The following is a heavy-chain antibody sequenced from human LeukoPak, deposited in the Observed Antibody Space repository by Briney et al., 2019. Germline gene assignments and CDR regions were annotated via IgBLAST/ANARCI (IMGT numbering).Heavy chain of an antibody. J-gene: IGHJ4*02. V-gene: IGHV4-31*03. Sequence: PSETLSLTCTVSGASISSGGYFWSWIRQHPGKGLEWIGYMHNSENADYNPSLKSRVTISVDTSKNQISLKVNSVTAADTAVYYCARERGRLADYWGQGTLVTVSS. CDR3: ARERGRLADY. CDR1: GASISSGGYF. CDR2: MHNSENA. D-gene: IGHD2-15*01.